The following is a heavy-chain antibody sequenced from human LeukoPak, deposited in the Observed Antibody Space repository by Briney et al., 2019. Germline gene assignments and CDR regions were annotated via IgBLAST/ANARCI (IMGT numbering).Heavy chain of an antibody. Sequence: GGSLRLYCAASGFTFSSYDMHWVRQATGKGLEWVSAIGTAGDTYYPGSVKGRFTISRENAKNSLYLQMNSLRAEDTAVNYCAREGRELQALQNWGQGTLVTVSS. CDR2: IGTAGDT. CDR1: GFTFSSYD. D-gene: IGHD1-7*01. J-gene: IGHJ4*02. CDR3: AREGRELQALQN. V-gene: IGHV3-13*01.